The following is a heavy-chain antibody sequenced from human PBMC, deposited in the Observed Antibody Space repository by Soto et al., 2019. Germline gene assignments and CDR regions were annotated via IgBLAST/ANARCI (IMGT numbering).Heavy chain of an antibody. V-gene: IGHV3-49*03. Sequence: GGSLRLSCTASGFTFGDYAMSWLRHSPGKGLEWVGFIRSKAYGGTTEYAASVKGRFTISRDDSKSIGYLQMNSLKTEDTAVYYCTRNPVGATSDYWGQGTMVTVSS. J-gene: IGHJ4*02. D-gene: IGHD1-26*01. CDR2: IRSKAYGGTT. CDR1: GFTFGDYA. CDR3: TRNPVGATSDY.